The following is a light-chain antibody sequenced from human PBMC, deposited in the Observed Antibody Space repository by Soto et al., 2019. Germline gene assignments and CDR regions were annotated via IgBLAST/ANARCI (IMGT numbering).Light chain of an antibody. J-gene: IGKJ5*01. V-gene: IGKV3-20*01. Sequence: PGEIATHSCRASQRFGGSLAWYQQKPGQAPRLLIYGASSRATGITDRFSGTGSETDFTLTISRLEPEDFAVYYCQQYDNSPITFGQGTRLEI. CDR2: GAS. CDR1: QRFGGS. CDR3: QQYDNSPIT.